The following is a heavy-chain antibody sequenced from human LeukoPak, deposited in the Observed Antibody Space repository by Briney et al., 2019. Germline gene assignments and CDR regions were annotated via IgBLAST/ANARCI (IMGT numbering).Heavy chain of an antibody. CDR2: IKQDGSEK. J-gene: IGHJ4*01. V-gene: IGHV3-7*03. D-gene: IGHD4-17*01. Sequence: GSLRLSCAASGFTFSSYYMSWVRQAPGKGLEWVANIKQDGSEKHYVDSVKGRFTISRDNAKNSLYLQMNSLRAEDTAVFYCARVSPGDYVDYWGQGTLVTVSS. CDR3: ARVSPGDYVDY. CDR1: GFTFSSYY.